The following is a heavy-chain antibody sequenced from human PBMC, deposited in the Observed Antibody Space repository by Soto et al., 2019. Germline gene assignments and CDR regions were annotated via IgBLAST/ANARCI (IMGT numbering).Heavy chain of an antibody. D-gene: IGHD3-10*01. V-gene: IGHV4-39*01. CDR3: ARLWFGERPPDY. CDR1: GGSISSSTYY. Sequence: QLQLQESGPGLVKPSETLSLTCTVSGGSISSSTYYWGWIRQPPGKGLEWIGSIYYRGSTYYNPSLKSRVTISVDTSKSQVSLKLSSVTAADTAVYYCARLWFGERPPDYWGQGTLDTVSS. CDR2: IYYRGST. J-gene: IGHJ4*02.